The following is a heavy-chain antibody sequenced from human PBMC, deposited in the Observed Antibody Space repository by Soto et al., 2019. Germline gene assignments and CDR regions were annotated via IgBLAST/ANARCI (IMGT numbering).Heavy chain of an antibody. CDR3: ARAGGSGWSLDY. J-gene: IGHJ4*02. CDR2: ISTSGTTI. CDR1: RFIFSDYY. Sequence: QGQLVESGGGLVKPGGSLRLSCAASRFIFSDYYMTWIRQAPGKGLEWDSYISTSGTTISYADSVKGRFTISRDDAKNSLYLQMNSLRAEDTAVYYCARAGGSGWSLDYWGQGTLVTVSS. D-gene: IGHD6-19*01. V-gene: IGHV3-11*01.